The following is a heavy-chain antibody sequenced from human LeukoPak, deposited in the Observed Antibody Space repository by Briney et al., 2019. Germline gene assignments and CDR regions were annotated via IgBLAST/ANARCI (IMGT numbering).Heavy chain of an antibody. J-gene: IGHJ4*02. CDR1: GFTFSRYA. D-gene: IGHD2-21*01. V-gene: IGHV3-23*01. CDR2: ISDSGGSP. Sequence: QPGGSLRLSCTTSGFTFSRYAMTWVRQAPGKGLEWVSIISDSGGSPHYADSVKGRFTISRDNSRKTLSLQMNTLRIEDTAVYYCARSRGYCGGEAQCDFTYWGQGTLVTVSS. CDR3: ARSRGYCGGEAQCDFTY.